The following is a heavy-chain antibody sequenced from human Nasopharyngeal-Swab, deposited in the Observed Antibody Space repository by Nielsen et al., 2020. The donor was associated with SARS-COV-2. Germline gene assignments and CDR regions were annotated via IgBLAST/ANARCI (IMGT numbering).Heavy chain of an antibody. J-gene: IGHJ6*03. CDR3: ARHEWDSSGWYYYYYMDV. Sequence: GESLKISCTCSGYIFTSYWLGWVRQMPGKVLEWMGIIYPGDSDTRYSPSFQGQVTISADKSISTAYLQWSSLKASDTAMYYCARHEWDSSGWYYYYYMDVWGKGTTVTVSS. CDR2: IYPGDSDT. V-gene: IGHV5-51*01. D-gene: IGHD6-19*01. CDR1: GYIFTSYW.